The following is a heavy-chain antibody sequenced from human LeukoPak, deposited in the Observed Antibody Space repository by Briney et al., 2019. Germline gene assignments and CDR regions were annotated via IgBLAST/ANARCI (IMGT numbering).Heavy chain of an antibody. CDR3: AKEFRSDFWSGYYFRGVDAFDI. J-gene: IGHJ3*02. CDR2: IWYDGSNK. Sequence: PGGSLRPSCAASGFTFSSYGMHWVRQAPGKGLEWVAVIWYDGSNKYYADSMKGRFTISRDNSKNTLYLQMNSLRAEDTAVYYCAKEFRSDFWSGYYFRGVDAFDIWGQGTMVTVSS. D-gene: IGHD3-3*01. CDR1: GFTFSSYG. V-gene: IGHV3-33*06.